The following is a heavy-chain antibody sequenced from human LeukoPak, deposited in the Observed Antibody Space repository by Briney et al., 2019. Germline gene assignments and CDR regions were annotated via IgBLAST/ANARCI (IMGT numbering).Heavy chain of an antibody. CDR1: GFTFSSYW. CDR3: ARGGSSSWYIGLDY. V-gene: IGHV3-74*01. D-gene: IGHD6-13*01. CDR2: TNNDGRST. J-gene: IGHJ4*02. Sequence: GGPLSLSCAASGFTFSSYWMHWVRQAAGKGLVWVSRTNNDGRSTSYADSVKGRFTISRDNAKNTLYLQMNSLRAEDTAVYYCARGGSSSWYIGLDYWGQGTLVTVSS.